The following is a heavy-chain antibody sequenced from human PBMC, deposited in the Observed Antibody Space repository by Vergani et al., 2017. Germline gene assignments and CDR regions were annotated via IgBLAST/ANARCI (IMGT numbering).Heavy chain of an antibody. CDR1: GFTFSSYA. Sequence: SCAASGFTFSSYAMSWVRQAPGKGLEWVSAISGSGGSTYYADSVKGRFTISRDNSKNTLYLQMNSLRAEDTAVYYCAKDLPMVDAFDIWGQGTMVTVSS. CDR3: AKDLPMVDAFDI. V-gene: IGHV3-23*01. CDR2: ISGSGGST. D-gene: IGHD3-10*01. J-gene: IGHJ3*02.